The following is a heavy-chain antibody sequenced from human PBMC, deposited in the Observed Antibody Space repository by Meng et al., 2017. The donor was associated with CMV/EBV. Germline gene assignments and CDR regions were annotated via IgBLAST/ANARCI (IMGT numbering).Heavy chain of an antibody. J-gene: IGHJ5*02. CDR2: INQGGSEK. D-gene: IGHD6-6*01. CDR1: GFTFSNYF. Sequence: GESLKISCAASGFTFSNYFMKWVRQAPGKGLEWVANINQGGSEKNYVDSVKGRFTISRDNAKNSLYLQMNSLRGEDTAVYYCAREVVREESWFDPWGQGTLVTVSS. V-gene: IGHV3-7*01. CDR3: AREVVREESWFDP.